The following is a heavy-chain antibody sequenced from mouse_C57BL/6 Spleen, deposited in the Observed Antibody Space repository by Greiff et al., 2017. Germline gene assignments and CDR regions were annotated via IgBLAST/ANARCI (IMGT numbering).Heavy chain of an antibody. D-gene: IGHD1-1*01. CDR3: ARSPYGSSRGYAMDY. V-gene: IGHV1-39*01. J-gene: IGHJ4*01. Sequence: VQLQQSGPELVKPGASVKISCKASGYSFTDYNMNWVKQSNGKSLEWIGVIYPNYGTTSYHQKFKGKATLTVDQSSSTAYMQLNSLPSEDSAVYYCARSPYGSSRGYAMDYWGQGTSVTVSS. CDR2: IYPNYGTT. CDR1: GYSFTDYN.